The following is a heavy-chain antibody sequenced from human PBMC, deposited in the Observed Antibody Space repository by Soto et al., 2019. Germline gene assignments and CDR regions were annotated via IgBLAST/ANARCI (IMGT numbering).Heavy chain of an antibody. V-gene: IGHV3-15*01. Sequence: EVQLVESGGGLVKPGGSLRLSCAASGFTFSNAWMSWVRQAPGKGLEWVGRIKSKTDGGTTDYAAPVKGRFTISRDDSKNTLYLKMNSLKTGDTAVYYFPTGAMGCGGDCYNSWGQGTLVTVSS. CDR2: IKSKTDGGTT. D-gene: IGHD2-21*02. CDR3: PTGAMGCGGDCYNS. CDR1: GFTFSNAW. J-gene: IGHJ5*02.